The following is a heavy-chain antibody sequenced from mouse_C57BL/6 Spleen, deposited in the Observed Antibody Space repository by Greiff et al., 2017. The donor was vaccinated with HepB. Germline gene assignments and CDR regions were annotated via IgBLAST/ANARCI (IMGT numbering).Heavy chain of an antibody. CDR3: AKGYGSSSYYYAMDY. J-gene: IGHJ4*01. CDR1: GYTFTSYW. CDR2: IDPSDSET. D-gene: IGHD1-1*01. V-gene: IGHV1-52*01. Sequence: QVQLQQPGAELVRPGSSVKLSCKASGYTFTSYWMHWVKQRPIQGLEWIGNIDPSDSETHYNQKFKDKATLTVDKSSSTAYMQLSSLTSEDSAVYYCAKGYGSSSYYYAMDYWGQGTSVTVSS.